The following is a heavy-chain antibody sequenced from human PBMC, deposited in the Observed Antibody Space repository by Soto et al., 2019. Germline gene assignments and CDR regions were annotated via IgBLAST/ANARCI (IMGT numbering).Heavy chain of an antibody. CDR3: AKTKGNYCSGGSCYCFDK. Sequence: GASLSLSCAASGFSFSSYAVGWVRQAPGKGLELVSVISGNGGRIYYADSVKGRLIISRDNSKKTLFLQMESLRGEDTAIYYCAKTKGNYCSGGSCYCFDKWGEGVLVTVYS. CDR1: GFSFSSYA. D-gene: IGHD2-15*01. V-gene: IGHV3-23*01. J-gene: IGHJ4*02. CDR2: ISGNGGRI.